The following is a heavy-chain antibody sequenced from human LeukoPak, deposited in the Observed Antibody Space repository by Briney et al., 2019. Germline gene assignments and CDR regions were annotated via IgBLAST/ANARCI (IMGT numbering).Heavy chain of an antibody. V-gene: IGHV3-9*01. CDR1: GFTFDDYA. J-gene: IGHJ4*02. D-gene: IGHD6-13*01. Sequence: GGSLRLSCAASGFTFDDYAMHWVRQAPGKGLEWVSGISWNSGSIGYADSVKGRFTISRDNAKNSLYLQMNSLRAEDTAVYYCARDSWGSSWYMSAPQDYWGQGTLVTVSS. CDR3: ARDSWGSSWYMSAPQDY. CDR2: ISWNSGSI.